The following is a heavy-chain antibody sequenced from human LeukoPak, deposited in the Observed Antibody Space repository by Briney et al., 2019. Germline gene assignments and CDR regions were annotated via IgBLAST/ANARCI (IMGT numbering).Heavy chain of an antibody. Sequence: GASVKVSCKASGGTFSSYAISWVRQAPGQGLEWTGGIIPIFGTANYAQKFQGRVTITADESTSTAYMELSSLRSEDTAVYYCARWAKRYCSGGSCYLASHHAFDIWGQGTMVTVSS. V-gene: IGHV1-69*13. CDR3: ARWAKRYCSGGSCYLASHHAFDI. CDR2: IIPIFGTA. J-gene: IGHJ3*02. CDR1: GGTFSSYA. D-gene: IGHD2-15*01.